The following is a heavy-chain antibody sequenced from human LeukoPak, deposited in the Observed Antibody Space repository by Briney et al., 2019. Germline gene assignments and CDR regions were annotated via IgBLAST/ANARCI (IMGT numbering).Heavy chain of an antibody. CDR2: IKQDGSVK. D-gene: IGHD3-10*01. CDR1: GFTFSSYG. V-gene: IGHV3-7*01. J-gene: IGHJ3*02. Sequence: GGSLRLSCAASGFTFSSYGMHWVRQAPGKGLEWVANIKQDGSVKYYVDSVKGRFTISRDNAKNSLYLQMNSLRAEDTAVYYCATSRTPWLGEPDALDIWGQGTMVTVSS. CDR3: ATSRTPWLGEPDALDI.